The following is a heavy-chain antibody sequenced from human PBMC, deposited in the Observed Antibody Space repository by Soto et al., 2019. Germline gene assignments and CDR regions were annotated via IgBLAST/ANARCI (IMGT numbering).Heavy chain of an antibody. CDR1: GFAFNSAW. CDR3: TTDSYSAMIEVRFDY. CDR2: IKSKALGGTT. D-gene: IGHD3-22*01. V-gene: IGHV3-15*07. Sequence: EVQLVDSGGDLVKPGGSLRLSCAGSGFAFNSAWINWVRQAPGKGLEWVGRIKSKALGGTTDFAAPVRGRFAITRDDSRNMAYMQMNSVNTEDTAVYYCTTDSYSAMIEVRFDYWGHGTLVTVSS. J-gene: IGHJ4*03.